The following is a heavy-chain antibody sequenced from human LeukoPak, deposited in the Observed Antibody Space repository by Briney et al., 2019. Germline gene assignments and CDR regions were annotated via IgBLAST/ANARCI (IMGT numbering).Heavy chain of an antibody. D-gene: IGHD3-22*01. V-gene: IGHV1-2*04. CDR3: ASYPYRTYYYDSSGYPR. J-gene: IGHJ4*02. Sequence: ASVKVSCKASGYTFTGYYMHWVRQAPGQGLEWMGWINPNSSGTNYAQKFQGWVTMTRDTSISTAYMELSSLRSEDTAVYYCASYPYRTYYYDSSGYPRWGQGALVTVSS. CDR1: GYTFTGYY. CDR2: INPNSSGT.